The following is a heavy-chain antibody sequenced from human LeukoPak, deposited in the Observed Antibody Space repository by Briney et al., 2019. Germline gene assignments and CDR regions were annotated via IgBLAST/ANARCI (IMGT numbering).Heavy chain of an antibody. V-gene: IGHV3-53*01. J-gene: IGHJ5*02. Sequence: GGSLRLSCAASGFTVSSNYMSWVRQAPGKGLEWVSVIYSGGSTYYADSVKGRFTISRDNSKNTLYLQMNSLRAEDTAVYYCSIGGPDNWFDPWGQGTLVTVSS. CDR1: GFTVSSNY. CDR2: IYSGGST. D-gene: IGHD3-16*01. CDR3: SIGGPDNWFDP.